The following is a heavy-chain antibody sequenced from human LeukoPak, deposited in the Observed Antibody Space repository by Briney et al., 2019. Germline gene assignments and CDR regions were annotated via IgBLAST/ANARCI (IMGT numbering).Heavy chain of an antibody. CDR3: ARSSSSHTPDY. V-gene: IGHV1-2*02. J-gene: IGHJ4*02. Sequence: GASVKVSCKASGYTFTGYYMHWVRQAPGQGLEWMGWINPNSGGTNYAQKFQGRVTTTRDTSTSTAYMELSRLRSDDTAVYYCARSSSSHTPDYWGQGTLVTVSS. CDR2: INPNSGGT. CDR1: GYTFTGYY. D-gene: IGHD6-6*01.